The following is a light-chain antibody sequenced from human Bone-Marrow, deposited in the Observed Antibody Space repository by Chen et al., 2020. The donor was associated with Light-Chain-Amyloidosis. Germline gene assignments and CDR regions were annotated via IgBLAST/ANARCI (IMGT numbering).Light chain of an antibody. V-gene: IGLV6-57*01. CDR1: SGSLATIY. CDR2: EDD. Sequence: NFMLTQPHSVSEYPGKTVIISCTRSSGSLATIYVPWYQQRPGSSPTTVIYEDDHRRSGVADRFSGSIDRSSSAASPTISGLKTEEEAYYCCQSYQGSSQGVFGGGTKLTVL. CDR3: QSYQGSSQGV. J-gene: IGLJ3*02.